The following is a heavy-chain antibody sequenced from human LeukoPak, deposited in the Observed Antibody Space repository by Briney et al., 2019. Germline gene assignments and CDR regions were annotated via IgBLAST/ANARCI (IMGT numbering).Heavy chain of an antibody. CDR2: INPDNGNT. D-gene: IGHD7-27*01. J-gene: IGHJ4*02. Sequence: GASVKVSCKASGYSFSDYGVSWVRQAPGQGLEWMGWINPDNGNTKYAQNVQGRISMTTDKSTTTAYMELRTLRSDDTAVYFCARESDATNWGLFDYWGQGTLVTVSS. V-gene: IGHV1-18*01. CDR3: ARESDATNWGLFDY. CDR1: GYSFSDYG.